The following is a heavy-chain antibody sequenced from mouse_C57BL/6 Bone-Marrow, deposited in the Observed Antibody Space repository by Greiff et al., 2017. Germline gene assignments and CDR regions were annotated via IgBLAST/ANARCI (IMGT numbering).Heavy chain of an antibody. CDR1: GYTFTDYS. CDR3: LIYYGYDRDY. J-gene: IGHJ2*01. Sequence: QVQLQQSGPELVRPGVSVKISCKGSGYTFTDYSMHWVKQSHAKSLEWIGVISTYYGDASYNQKFKDKATMTVYKSSSSAYMELARLTSENSAVYPYLIYYGYDRDYWGQGTTLTVSS. CDR2: ISTYYGDA. V-gene: IGHV1-67*01. D-gene: IGHD2-2*01.